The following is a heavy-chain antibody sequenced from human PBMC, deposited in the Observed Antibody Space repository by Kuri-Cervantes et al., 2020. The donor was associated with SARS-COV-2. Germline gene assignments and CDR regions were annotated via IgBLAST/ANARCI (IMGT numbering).Heavy chain of an antibody. J-gene: IGHJ6*02. CDR1: GFTFSSYW. Sequence: GESLKISCAASGFTFSSYWMSWVRQAPGKGLEWVAVISNDGSSKYYADSVKGRFTISRDNAKNTLYLQMNSLRAEDTAMYYCARGQGTNGVHYGMDVWGQGTTVTVSS. CDR3: ARGQGTNGVHYGMDV. V-gene: IGHV3-30-3*01. CDR2: ISNDGSSK. D-gene: IGHD2-8*01.